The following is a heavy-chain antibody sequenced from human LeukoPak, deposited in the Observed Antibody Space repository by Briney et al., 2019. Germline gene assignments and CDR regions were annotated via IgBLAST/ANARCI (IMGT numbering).Heavy chain of an antibody. Sequence: SETLSLTCTVSGGSISSYYWSWIRQPPGKGLEWIGYIYYSGSTNYNPSLKSRVTISVDRSKNQFSLKLSSVTAADTAVYYCARGGIAAAGTGIFDYWGQGTLVTVSS. CDR3: ARGGIAAAGTGIFDY. V-gene: IGHV4-59*12. J-gene: IGHJ4*02. CDR1: GGSISSYY. D-gene: IGHD6-13*01. CDR2: IYYSGST.